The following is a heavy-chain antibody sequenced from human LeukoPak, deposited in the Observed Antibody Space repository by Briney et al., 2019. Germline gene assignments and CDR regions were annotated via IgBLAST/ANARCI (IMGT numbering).Heavy chain of an antibody. CDR2: ISTSSLYI. J-gene: IGHJ4*02. D-gene: IGHD1-1*01. CDR1: GFIFSSYS. V-gene: IGHV3-21*01. CDR3: ARDSDWNDGLDY. Sequence: GGSLILSCAASGFIFSSYSMNWVRQAPGKGLEWVSSISTSSLYIYYADSVKGRFTVSRNNARNSLYLQVNSLRAEDTAVYYCARDSDWNDGLDYWGQGTLVTVSS.